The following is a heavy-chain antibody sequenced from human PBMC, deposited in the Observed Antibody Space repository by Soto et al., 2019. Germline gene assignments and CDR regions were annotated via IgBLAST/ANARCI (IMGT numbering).Heavy chain of an antibody. J-gene: IGHJ6*02. D-gene: IGHD3-3*01. CDR1: GFTFSSYS. CDR3: ARDMNHVLRFLEWLFPGYYYYGMDV. V-gene: IGHV3-21*01. CDR2: ISSSSSYI. Sequence: LRLSCAASGFTFSSYSMNWVRQAPGKGLEWVSSISSSSSYIYYADSVKGRFTIYRDNAKNSLYLQMNSLRAEDTAVYYCARDMNHVLRFLEWLFPGYYYYGMDVWGQGTTVTVSS.